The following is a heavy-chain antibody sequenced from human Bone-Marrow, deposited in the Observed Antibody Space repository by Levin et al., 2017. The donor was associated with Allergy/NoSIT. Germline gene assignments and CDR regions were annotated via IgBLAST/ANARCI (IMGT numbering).Heavy chain of an antibody. CDR1: GFTFSSYA. Sequence: PGGSLRLSCAASGFTFSSYAMHWVRQAPGKGLEWVAVISYDGSNKYYADSVKGRFTISRDNSKNTLYLQMNSLRAEDTAVYYCAREAMIVVVPYYYYGMDVWGQGTTVTVSS. CDR2: ISYDGSNK. D-gene: IGHD3-22*01. CDR3: AREAMIVVVPYYYYGMDV. J-gene: IGHJ6*02. V-gene: IGHV3-30-3*01.